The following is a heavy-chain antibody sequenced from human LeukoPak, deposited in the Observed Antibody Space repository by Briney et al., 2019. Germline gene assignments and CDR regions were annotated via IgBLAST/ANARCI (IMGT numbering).Heavy chain of an antibody. CDR1: GGSFSSSSYY. J-gene: IGHJ5*02. CDR3: ARSRTLGFTVTTAWFDP. Sequence: PSETLSLTCTVSGGSFSSSSYYWGWIRQPPGTGLEWIGIIYYSGSTYYNPSLKSRVTISVDTSKNQFSLKLSSVTAADTAVYYCARSRTLGFTVTTAWFDPWGQGTLVTVSS. CDR2: IYYSGST. V-gene: IGHV4-39*07. D-gene: IGHD4-17*01.